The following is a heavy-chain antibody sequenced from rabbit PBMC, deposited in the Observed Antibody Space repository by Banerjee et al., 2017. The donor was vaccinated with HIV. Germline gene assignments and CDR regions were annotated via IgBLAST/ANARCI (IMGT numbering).Heavy chain of an antibody. Sequence: QEQLVESGGGLVQPEGSLTLTCTASGFTISSGYDMCWVRQAPGKGLELIACIYSSNGDKWYASWVNGRFTISRSTSLNTVDLKMTSLTVADTATYFCARDLAGVIGWNFKLWGPGTLVTVS. CDR1: GFTISSGYD. CDR3: ARDLAGVIGWNFKL. D-gene: IGHD4-1*01. J-gene: IGHJ4*01. CDR2: IYSSNGDK. V-gene: IGHV1S43*01.